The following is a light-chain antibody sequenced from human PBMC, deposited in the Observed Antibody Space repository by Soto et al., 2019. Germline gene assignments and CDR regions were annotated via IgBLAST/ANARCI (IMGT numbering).Light chain of an antibody. CDR2: AAS. V-gene: IGKV1-39*01. J-gene: IGKJ4*01. Sequence: DIQMTKSPSSLSASVGDRVTITCRASEGIGIWLNWYQQKPGKAPTMLIFAASNLQAGVPSRFHGSGSGTDFTLTISSLQAEDFGTYYCQQSFSTPTFGGGTKVDIK. CDR3: QQSFSTPT. CDR1: EGIGIW.